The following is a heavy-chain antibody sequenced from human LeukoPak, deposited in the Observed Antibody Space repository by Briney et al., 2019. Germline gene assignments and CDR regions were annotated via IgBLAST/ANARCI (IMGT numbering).Heavy chain of an antibody. CDR1: GFTFSSYG. CDR2: ISSSSSYI. Sequence: GGSLRLSCAASGFTFSSYGMHWVRQAPGKGLEWVSSISSSSSYIYYADSVKGRFTISRDNAKNSLYLQMNSLRAEDTAVYYCANTPYGGAFDIWGQGTMVTVSS. J-gene: IGHJ3*02. D-gene: IGHD4-17*01. CDR3: ANTPYGGAFDI. V-gene: IGHV3-21*01.